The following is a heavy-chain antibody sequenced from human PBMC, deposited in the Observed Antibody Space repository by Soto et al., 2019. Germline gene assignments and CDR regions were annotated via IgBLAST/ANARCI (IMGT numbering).Heavy chain of an antibody. Sequence: EVQVVESGGDLVEPGGSLRLSCVTSGFMFSSAWMSWVRQAPGKGLEWVARIKSTKDGGARDYAAPVNGRFSISRDDSKSAVYLQMNSLRVEDTDLYYCVEGWNDFWGQGTLVTVSS. D-gene: IGHD1-1*01. CDR2: IKSTKDGGAR. CDR3: VEGWNDF. V-gene: IGHV3-15*01. J-gene: IGHJ4*02. CDR1: GFMFSSAW.